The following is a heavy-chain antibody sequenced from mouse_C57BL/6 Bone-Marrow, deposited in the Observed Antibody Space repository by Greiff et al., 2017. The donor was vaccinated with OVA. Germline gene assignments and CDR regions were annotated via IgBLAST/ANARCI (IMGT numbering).Heavy chain of an antibody. CDR2: IDPSDSYT. V-gene: IGHV1-59*01. CDR1: GYTFTSYW. Sequence: QVQLQQPGAELVRPGTSVKLSCKASGYTFTSYWMHWVKQRPGQGLEWIGVIDPSDSYTNYNQKFKGKATLTVDTSSSTAYMQLSSLTSEDSAVYYCARWGEGAYWGQGTLVTVSA. CDR3: ARWGEGAY. J-gene: IGHJ3*01.